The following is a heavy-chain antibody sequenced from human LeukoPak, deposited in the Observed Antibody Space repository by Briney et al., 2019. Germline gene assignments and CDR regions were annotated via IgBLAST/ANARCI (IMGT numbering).Heavy chain of an antibody. D-gene: IGHD3-10*01. J-gene: IGHJ4*02. V-gene: IGHV3-7*01. CDR1: GFTFSSYW. Sequence: GGSLRLSCAASGFTFSSYWMSWVRQAPGKGLEWVANIKQDGSEKYYVDSVKGRFTISRDNAKNSLYLQMNSLRAEDTAVYYCARAPFGELSLYYFDYWGQETLVTVSS. CDR3: ARAPFGELSLYYFDY. CDR2: IKQDGSEK.